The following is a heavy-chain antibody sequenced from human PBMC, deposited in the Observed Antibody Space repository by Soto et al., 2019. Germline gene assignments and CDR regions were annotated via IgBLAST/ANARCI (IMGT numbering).Heavy chain of an antibody. D-gene: IGHD3-22*01. Sequence: GGSLRLSCAPSGFTFTTYSMSWVRQAPGKGLEWVSSISSGGDTYYADSVKGRFTISRDSSKNTLYLQMNNLRAEDTATYYCAKDYSSGYYAFDIWGRGTMVTVSS. J-gene: IGHJ3*02. CDR2: ISSGGDT. CDR3: AKDYSSGYYAFDI. CDR1: GFTFTTYS. V-gene: IGHV3-23*01.